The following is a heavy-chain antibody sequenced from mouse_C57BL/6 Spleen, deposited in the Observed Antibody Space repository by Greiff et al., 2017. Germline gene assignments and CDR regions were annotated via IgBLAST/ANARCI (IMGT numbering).Heavy chain of an antibody. CDR2: IDPETGGT. J-gene: IGHJ4*01. CDR1: GYTFTDYE. V-gene: IGHV1-15*01. D-gene: IGHD1-1*01. CDR3: CHYYGSSGMDY. Sequence: QVHVKQSGAELVRPGASVTLSCKASGYTFTDYEMHWVKQTPVHGLEWIGAIDPETGGTAYNQKFKGKAILTADKSSSTAYMELRSLTSEDSAVYYCCHYYGSSGMDYWGQGTSVTVSS.